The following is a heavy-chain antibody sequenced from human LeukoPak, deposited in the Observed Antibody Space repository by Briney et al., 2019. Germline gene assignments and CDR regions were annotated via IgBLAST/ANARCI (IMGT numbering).Heavy chain of an antibody. D-gene: IGHD6-19*01. J-gene: IGHJ4*02. V-gene: IGHV3-53*01. Sequence: PGGSLRLSCAASGFTVSNKYMSWVRQAPGKGLEWVSVIYSGGNTFYADSVKGRFTISKDNSKNTLHLQMNSLRAEDTAVYYCAKDLGSSGWYIDYWGQGTLVTVSS. CDR2: IYSGGNT. CDR1: GFTVSNKY. CDR3: AKDLGSSGWYIDY.